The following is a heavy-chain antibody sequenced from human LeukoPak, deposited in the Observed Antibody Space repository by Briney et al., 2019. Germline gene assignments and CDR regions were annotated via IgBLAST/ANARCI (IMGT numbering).Heavy chain of an antibody. Sequence: APGKVSCTASGYTFTSSGISWVRQAPGQGLEWRGWMNPNSGNTGYAKKFQGRVTMTTTTSISTAYMEMSRLRSEDTAVYYCARGTMILGSYFDYWGQGTLVTVSS. CDR1: GYTFTSSG. J-gene: IGHJ4*02. CDR2: MNPNSGNT. CDR3: ARGTMILGSYFDY. D-gene: IGHD3/OR15-3a*01. V-gene: IGHV1-8*02.